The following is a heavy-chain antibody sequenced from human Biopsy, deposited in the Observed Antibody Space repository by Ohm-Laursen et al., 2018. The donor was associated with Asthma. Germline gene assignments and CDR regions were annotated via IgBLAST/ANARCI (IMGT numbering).Heavy chain of an antibody. J-gene: IGHJ3*02. Sequence: SLRLSCSASGFVFSQCGMHWVRQGPGKGLEWVALVSSDGHNRYYEDSVKGRFTISRDNSRNRLYLQINSLTVEDSAVYFCARQSGQEYGNSIPFDTWGQGTKVAVSS. D-gene: IGHD2/OR15-2a*01. V-gene: IGHV3-30*03. CDR2: VSSDGHNR. CDR1: GFVFSQCG. CDR3: ARQSGQEYGNSIPFDT.